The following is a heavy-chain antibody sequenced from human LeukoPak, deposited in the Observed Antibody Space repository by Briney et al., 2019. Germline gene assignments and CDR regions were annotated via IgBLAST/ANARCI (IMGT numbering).Heavy chain of an antibody. D-gene: IGHD3-10*01. V-gene: IGHV3-73*01. Sequence: GGSLRLSCAASGFTFSGSAMHWVRQASGKGLEWGGRIRSKANSYATAYAASVKSRFTISRDDSKNTAYLQMNSLKTEDTAVYYCTSPSGRGVQNWFDPWGQGTLVTVSS. CDR2: IRSKANSYAT. CDR1: GFTFSGSA. CDR3: TSPSGRGVQNWFDP. J-gene: IGHJ5*02.